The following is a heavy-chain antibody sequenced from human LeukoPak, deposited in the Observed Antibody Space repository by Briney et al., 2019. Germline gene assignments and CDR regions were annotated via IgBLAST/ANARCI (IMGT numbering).Heavy chain of an antibody. Sequence: GASVKVSCKASDYTFTKYGLSWVRQTPGQGLEWMGWISTYNGNTIYAQNLQGRVTMTTDTSTSTAYMELRSLRSDDTAVYYCARTPRYDFWSGYSNWFDPWGQGTAVTVSS. J-gene: IGHJ5*02. CDR1: DYTFTKYG. V-gene: IGHV1-18*01. CDR2: ISTYNGNT. CDR3: ARTPRYDFWSGYSNWFDP. D-gene: IGHD3-3*01.